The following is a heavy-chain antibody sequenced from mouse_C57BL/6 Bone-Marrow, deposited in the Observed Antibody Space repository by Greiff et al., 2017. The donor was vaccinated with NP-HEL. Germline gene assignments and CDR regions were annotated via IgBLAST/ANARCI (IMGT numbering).Heavy chain of an antibody. J-gene: IGHJ2*01. Sequence: QVQLKESGAELVRPGTSVKVSCKASGYAFTNYLIEWVKQRPGQGLEWIGVINPGSGGTNYNEKFKGKATLTADKSSSTAYMQLNSLTSEDSAVYFCAREAQATLDYWGQGTTLTVSS. CDR3: AREAQATLDY. CDR1: GYAFTNYL. CDR2: INPGSGGT. V-gene: IGHV1-54*01. D-gene: IGHD3-2*02.